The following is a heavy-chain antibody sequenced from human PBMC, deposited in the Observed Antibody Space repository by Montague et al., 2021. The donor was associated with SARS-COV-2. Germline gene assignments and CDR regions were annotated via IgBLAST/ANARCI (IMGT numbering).Heavy chain of an antibody. Sequence: SETLSLTCTVSSGSISSYYWSWIRQPAGKGLERIGRLYTSGSTNYNPSLKSRVTISVDTSKNQFSLKLSSVTAADTAVYYCARERGPYYFDSSGYHNAFVIWGQGTMVTVSS. CDR2: LYTSGST. CDR1: SGSISSYY. CDR3: ARERGPYYFDSSGYHNAFVI. J-gene: IGHJ3*02. D-gene: IGHD3-22*01. V-gene: IGHV4-4*07.